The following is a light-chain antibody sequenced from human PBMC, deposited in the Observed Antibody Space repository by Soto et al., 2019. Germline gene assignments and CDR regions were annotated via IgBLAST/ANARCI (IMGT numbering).Light chain of an antibody. V-gene: IGKV2-28*01. CDR3: IQPLHRPHT. J-gene: IGKJ2*01. Sequence: DIVMTQSPLSLPVTPGEPAAISCSSSQSLLHSNGYNYLDWYLQKSGQSPQLLIYLGSNRSSGVPDRFSGSGSGRDFTLKISRVEAEDVGIYYCIQPLHRPHTFVQGTKLEIK. CDR2: LGS. CDR1: QSLLHSNGYNY.